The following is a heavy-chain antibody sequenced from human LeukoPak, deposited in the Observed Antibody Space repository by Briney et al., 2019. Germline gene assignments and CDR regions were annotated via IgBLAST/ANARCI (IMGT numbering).Heavy chain of an antibody. Sequence: SETLSLTCAVYGGSFSGYYWSWIRQPPGKGLEWIGEINHSGSTNYNPSLKSRVTMSVDTSKNQFSLKLSSVTAADTAVYYCARGETYYDILTGYPTGGYYMDVWGKGTTVTISS. CDR1: GGSFSGYY. CDR2: INHSGST. CDR3: ARGETYYDILTGYPTGGYYMDV. J-gene: IGHJ6*03. D-gene: IGHD3-9*01. V-gene: IGHV4-34*01.